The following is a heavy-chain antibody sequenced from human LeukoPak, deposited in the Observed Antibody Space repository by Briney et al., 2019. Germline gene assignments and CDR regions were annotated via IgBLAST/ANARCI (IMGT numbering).Heavy chain of an antibody. CDR3: ARDQGDPFGEFPNWFDP. Sequence: SVKVSCKASGGTFSSYTISWVRQAPGQGLEWMGGIIPIFGTANYAQKFQGRVTITADESTSTAYMELSSLRSEDTAVYYCARDQGDPFGEFPNWFDPWGQGTLVTVSS. V-gene: IGHV1-69*13. CDR2: IIPIFGTA. CDR1: GGTFSSYT. J-gene: IGHJ5*02. D-gene: IGHD3-10*01.